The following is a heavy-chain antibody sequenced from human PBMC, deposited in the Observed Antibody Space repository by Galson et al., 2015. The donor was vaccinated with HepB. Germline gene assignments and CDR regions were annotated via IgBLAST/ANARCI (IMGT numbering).Heavy chain of an antibody. D-gene: IGHD1-26*01. J-gene: IGHJ6*02. Sequence: QSGAEVKKPGESLKTSCKASGYSFITYWIGWVRQVPGKGLEWVGLISPIDSKTRYSPAFEGRVTISADNSITTAYLQWNSLQASDTAMCYCARHPPGGRGMDVWGQGTTVTVSS. CDR3: ARHPPGGRGMDV. CDR1: GYSFITYW. V-gene: IGHV5-51*01. CDR2: ISPIDSKT.